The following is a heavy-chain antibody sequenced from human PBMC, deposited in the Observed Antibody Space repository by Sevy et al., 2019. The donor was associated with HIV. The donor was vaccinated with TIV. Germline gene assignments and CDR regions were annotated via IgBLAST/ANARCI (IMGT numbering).Heavy chain of an antibody. Sequence: GGSLRLSCAASGFTFSTYAMHWVRQAPGKGLEWMAVISFDGNDKYYADSVKSRFTISRDNSENKLYLHMNSLSSEDTAVYYCAREVAPYRNIRYCSGVNCYYNWFDPWGQGTLLTVSS. CDR2: ISFDGNDK. J-gene: IGHJ5*02. CDR1: GFTFSTYA. V-gene: IGHV3-30-3*01. CDR3: AREVAPYRNIRYCSGVNCYYNWFDP. D-gene: IGHD2-15*01.